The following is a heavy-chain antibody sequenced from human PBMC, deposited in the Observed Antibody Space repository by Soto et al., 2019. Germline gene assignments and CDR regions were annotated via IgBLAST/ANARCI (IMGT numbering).Heavy chain of an antibody. J-gene: IGHJ6*02. CDR3: ARVMVRGVTRDYYYYGMDV. CDR2: IIPIFGTA. Sequence: GAPVKVSCKASGGTFSSYAISWVRQAPGQGLEWMGGIIPIFGTANYAQKFQGRVTITADESTSTAYMELSSLRSEDTAVYYCARVMVRGVTRDYYYYGMDVWGQGTTVTVSS. V-gene: IGHV1-69*13. CDR1: GGTFSSYA. D-gene: IGHD3-10*01.